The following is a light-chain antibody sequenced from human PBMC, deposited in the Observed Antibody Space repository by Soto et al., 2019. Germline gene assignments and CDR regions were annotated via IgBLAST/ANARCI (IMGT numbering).Light chain of an antibody. CDR3: QSYDNDLSVV. J-gene: IGLJ2*01. Sequence: QSVLTQPPSVSGAPGQRVTISCTGSNSNTGAGHAAQWYQQPPGTTPKLLIYDNNRRPSGVPVRFSGSRSGTSASLAITGLQAEDEADYYCQSYDNDLSVVFGGGTKLTVL. V-gene: IGLV1-40*01. CDR2: DNN. CDR1: NSNTGAGHA.